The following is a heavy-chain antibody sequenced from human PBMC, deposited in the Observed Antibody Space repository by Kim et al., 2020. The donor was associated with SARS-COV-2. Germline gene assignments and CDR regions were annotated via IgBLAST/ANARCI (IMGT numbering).Heavy chain of an antibody. CDR1: GYTFTSYG. CDR2: ISAYKGNT. D-gene: IGHD3-3*01. V-gene: IGHV1-18*01. J-gene: IGHJ4*02. Sequence: ASVKVSCKASGYTFTSYGISWVRQAPGQGLEWMGWISAYKGNTNYAQKLQGRVTMTTDTSTSTAYMELRSLRSDDTAVYYCAREGGITIFGVVIQRGGYFVLWCEKPLLTVSS. CDR3: AREGGITIFGVVIQRGGYFVL.